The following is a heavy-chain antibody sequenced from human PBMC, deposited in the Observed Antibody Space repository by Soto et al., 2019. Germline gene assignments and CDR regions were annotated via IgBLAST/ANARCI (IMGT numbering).Heavy chain of an antibody. Sequence: GPAQKISGKGCGDSFSSSWRWSVRQMNEKGLEWMGIIYPSDSDTRYSPSFQGQVTISADKSISTAYLQWSSLKASDTAMYYCARRSEARYYSGGSCIGGPKGFDPWGQGTLVTVS. CDR3: ARRSEARYYSGGSCIGGPKGFDP. CDR2: IYPSDSDT. J-gene: IGHJ5*02. CDR1: GDSFSSSW. D-gene: IGHD2-15*01. V-gene: IGHV5-51*01.